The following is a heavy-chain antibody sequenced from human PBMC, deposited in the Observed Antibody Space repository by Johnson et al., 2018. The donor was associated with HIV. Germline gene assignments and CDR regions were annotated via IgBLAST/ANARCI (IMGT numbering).Heavy chain of an antibody. CDR2: IRSDGSNE. Sequence: QMQLVESGGGVVQPGGSLRLSCAASGFTFSSYGMHWVRQAPGKGLEWVAFIRSDGSNEYYADSVKGRFTISRDNSKNTLYLQMNSLRAEDTAVYYCAKGGLWFGESIDAFDIWGQGTMVTVSS. CDR1: GFTFSSYG. D-gene: IGHD3-10*01. CDR3: AKGGLWFGESIDAFDI. J-gene: IGHJ3*02. V-gene: IGHV3-30*02.